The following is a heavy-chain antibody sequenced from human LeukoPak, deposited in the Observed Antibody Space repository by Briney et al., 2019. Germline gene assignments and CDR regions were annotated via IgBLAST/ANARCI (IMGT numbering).Heavy chain of an antibody. CDR2: INPNSGGT. Sequence: GASVKVSCKTSGYFFTGYYIHWVRQAPGQGLEWMGWINPNSGGTNYPQKFQDRVTMTRDTSISTAYMELSRLRSDDTAVYYCARGSLYGNYVDNWDQGTLVTVSS. CDR1: GYFFTGYY. CDR3: ARGSLYGNYVDN. D-gene: IGHD3-3*01. V-gene: IGHV1-2*02. J-gene: IGHJ4*02.